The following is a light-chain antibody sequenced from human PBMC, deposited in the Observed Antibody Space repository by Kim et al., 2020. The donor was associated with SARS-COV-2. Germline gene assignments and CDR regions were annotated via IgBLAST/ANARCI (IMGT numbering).Light chain of an antibody. J-gene: IGLJ1*01. Sequence: GQSITISRTGTNSDVGGYNFVSWYTQPPGKVPKLILYDVINRPSGISPRFSGSKSGNTASLTISGLQADDEADYYCSSYTSSNTLVFGTGTKVTVL. CDR2: DVI. CDR3: SSYTSSNTLV. CDR1: NSDVGGYNF. V-gene: IGLV2-14*03.